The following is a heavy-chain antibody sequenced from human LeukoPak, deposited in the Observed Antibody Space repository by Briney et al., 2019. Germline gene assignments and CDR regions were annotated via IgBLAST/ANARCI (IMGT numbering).Heavy chain of an antibody. CDR1: GASFNSDDQY. CDR2: IHPSGML. Sequence: PSETLSLTCTVSGASFNSDDQYWNWIRQSPGKGLEWIGSIHPSGMLYNNPSLESRVTMSRDTSKNQFSVNLNSVTAADTAVYYCARTNYYGSGKYYYFDYWGQGTLVTVSS. J-gene: IGHJ4*02. V-gene: IGHV4-30-4*08. CDR3: ARTNYYGSGKYYYFDY. D-gene: IGHD3-10*01.